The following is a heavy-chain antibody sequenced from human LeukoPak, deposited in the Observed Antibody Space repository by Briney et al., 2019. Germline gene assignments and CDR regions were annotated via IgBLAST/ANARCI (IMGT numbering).Heavy chain of an antibody. J-gene: IGHJ6*03. CDR3: ARTNRYGVGGYYSAATIYYFMDV. CDR2: VSSSGNF. Sequence: SETLSLTCTVSGGSISNYYWTWIRQPPGKGLEWIGDVSSSGNFYYNPSLKSRVTISPDTPTNQFSLKLISVTAADTAVYYCARTNRYGVGGYYSAATIYYFMDVWGKGTTVTVSS. CDR1: GGSISNYY. V-gene: IGHV4-59*01. D-gene: IGHD2-21*01.